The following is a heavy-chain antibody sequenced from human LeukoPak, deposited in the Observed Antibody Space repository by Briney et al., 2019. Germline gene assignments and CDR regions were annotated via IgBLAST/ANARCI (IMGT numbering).Heavy chain of an antibody. Sequence: GGSLRLSCAASGFTFSSYGMSWVRQAPGKGLEWVSAISGTGGTTYYADSVKGRFPISRDNSKNTLYLQMNSLRAEDTAVYYCAKNGDRGAYCSGGSCYPYYYYYMDVWGKGTTVTISS. CDR2: ISGTGGTT. CDR3: AKNGDRGAYCSGGSCYPYYYYYMDV. V-gene: IGHV3-23*01. J-gene: IGHJ6*03. D-gene: IGHD2-15*01. CDR1: GFTFSSYG.